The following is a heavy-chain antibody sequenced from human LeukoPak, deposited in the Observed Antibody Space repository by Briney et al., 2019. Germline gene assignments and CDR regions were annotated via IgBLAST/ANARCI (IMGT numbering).Heavy chain of an antibody. V-gene: IGHV4-59*01. CDR2: MFYSGST. CDR1: GGSISGYY. CDR3: AREGRCGWYCSSTRCSSNWFDP. J-gene: IGHJ5*02. D-gene: IGHD2-2*01. Sequence: PSETLSLTCIVSGGSISGYYWNWIRLPPGKGLEWIAYMFYSGSTYYNPSLQSRVTLSVDSSKNQLSLKLTSVTAADTAVYYCAREGRCGWYCSSTRCSSNWFDPWGQGTLVTVSS.